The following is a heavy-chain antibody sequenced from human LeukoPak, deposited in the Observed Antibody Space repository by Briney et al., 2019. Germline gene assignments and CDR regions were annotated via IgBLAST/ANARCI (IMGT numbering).Heavy chain of an antibody. CDR2: INPSGGST. CDR3: ARDRGNSAMDGELDY. J-gene: IGHJ4*02. V-gene: IGHV1-46*01. D-gene: IGHD5-18*01. Sequence: GASVKVSCKASGYTLTSYYMHWVRQAPGQGLEWMGIINPSGGSTSYAQKFQGRVTMTRDTSTSTVYMGLSSLRSEDTAVYYCARDRGNSAMDGELDYWGQGTLVTVSS. CDR1: GYTLTSYY.